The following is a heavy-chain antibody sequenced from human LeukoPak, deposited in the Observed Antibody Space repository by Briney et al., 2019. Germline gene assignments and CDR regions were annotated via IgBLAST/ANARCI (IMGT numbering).Heavy chain of an antibody. Sequence: GGSLRLSCAASGFTFSSSAMNWVRQAPGKGLEWISGIRSAVETTHYADSVKGRFIISRDDSKNALSLQLNSLRPEDTALYYCAKHFCTGLDCSLFDSWGQGTLVTVSS. V-gene: IGHV3-23*01. CDR1: GFTFSSSA. D-gene: IGHD3/OR15-3a*01. CDR3: AKHFCTGLDCSLFDS. CDR2: IRSAVETT. J-gene: IGHJ4*02.